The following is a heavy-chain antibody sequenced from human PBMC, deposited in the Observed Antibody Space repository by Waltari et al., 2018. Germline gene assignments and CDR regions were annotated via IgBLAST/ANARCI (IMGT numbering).Heavy chain of an antibody. J-gene: IGHJ6*03. Sequence: QIHLQESGPGLVRPSETLSLTCSVSGVSISSEYWHWVRQAPGKGLEWIGYFAHTGFTNSNPSLEGRVTISLDTSRNQVSLSLTSVTAADSAVYYCVKRGKLCRGAGCHYFMALWGKGTTVTVSS. CDR1: GVSISSEY. V-gene: IGHV4-59*12. CDR3: VKRGKLCRGAGCHYFMAL. D-gene: IGHD2-15*01. CDR2: FAHTGFT.